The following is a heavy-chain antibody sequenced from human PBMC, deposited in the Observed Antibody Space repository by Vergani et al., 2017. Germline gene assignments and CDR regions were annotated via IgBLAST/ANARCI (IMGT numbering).Heavy chain of an antibody. D-gene: IGHD5-18*01. CDR2: IYYSGST. V-gene: IGHV4-59*01. CDR3: ARGYSYGRIDY. CDR1: GGSISSYY. J-gene: IGHJ4*02. Sequence: QVQLQESGPGLVKPSATLSLTCTVSGGSISSYYWSWIRQPPGKGLEWIGYIYYSGSTNYNPSLKRRVTISVDTSKNQFSLKLSAVTAADTAVYYCARGYSYGRIDYWGQGTLVTVSS.